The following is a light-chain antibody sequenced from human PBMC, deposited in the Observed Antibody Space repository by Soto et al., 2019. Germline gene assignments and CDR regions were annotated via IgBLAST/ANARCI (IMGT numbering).Light chain of an antibody. CDR3: QQSYSTLWT. Sequence: DIQMTQSPSSLSASVGDRVTITCRASQSISSYLNWYQQKPGKAPKLLTYAASSLQSGVPSRFSGSGSGTDFTLTISSLQPEDFATYYCQQSYSTLWTFGQGTKVDIK. J-gene: IGKJ1*01. V-gene: IGKV1-39*01. CDR1: QSISSY. CDR2: AAS.